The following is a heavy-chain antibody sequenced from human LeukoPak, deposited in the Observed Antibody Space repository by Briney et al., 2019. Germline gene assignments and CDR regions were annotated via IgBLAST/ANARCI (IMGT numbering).Heavy chain of an antibody. CDR3: ARDMADYYDSSGYPYAFVI. V-gene: IGHV3-20*04. Sequence: AGGSLRLSCAASGFTFDDYGMSWVRQAPGKGLEWVSGINWNGGSTGYADSVKGRFTISRDNAKNSLYLQMNSLRAEDTALYYCARDMADYYDSSGYPYAFVIWGQGTMVTVSS. CDR1: GFTFDDYG. CDR2: INWNGGST. J-gene: IGHJ3*02. D-gene: IGHD3-22*01.